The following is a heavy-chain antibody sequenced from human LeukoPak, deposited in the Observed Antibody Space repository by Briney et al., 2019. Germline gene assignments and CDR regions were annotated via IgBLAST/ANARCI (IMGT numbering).Heavy chain of an antibody. J-gene: IGHJ4*02. Sequence: PGGSLRLSCAASGFTFSSYSMNWVRQAPGKGLEWVSSISSSSYIYYADSVKGRFTISRDNAKNSLYLQMSSLRAEDTAVYYCASEYYYDSSGYYYVSSYFDYWGQGTLVTVSS. V-gene: IGHV3-21*01. CDR1: GFTFSSYS. D-gene: IGHD3-22*01. CDR3: ASEYYYDSSGYYYVSSYFDY. CDR2: ISSSSYI.